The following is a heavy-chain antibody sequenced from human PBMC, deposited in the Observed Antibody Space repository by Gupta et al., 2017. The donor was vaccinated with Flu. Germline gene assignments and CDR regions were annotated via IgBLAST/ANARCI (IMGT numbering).Heavy chain of an antibody. CDR3: AREGVAGYGLDV. V-gene: IGHV3-11*01. CDR2: ISSSGSTI. D-gene: IGHD6-19*01. J-gene: IGHJ6*02. Sequence: QVQLVESGGGVVKLGGSLRLSCAASGFTFSDYYMCCIRQAPGKGLEWISYISSSGSTIYYADSVKGRFTISRDNAKNSLYLQMNSLRADDTAVYYCAREGVAGYGLDVWGQGTTVTVSS. CDR1: GFTFSDYY.